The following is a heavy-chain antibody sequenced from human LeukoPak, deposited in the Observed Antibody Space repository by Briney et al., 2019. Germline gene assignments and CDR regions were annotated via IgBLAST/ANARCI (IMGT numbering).Heavy chain of an antibody. CDR1: GFTFTTYV. CDR2: VTSDGMDK. CDR3: AKSDYGDYCFDT. V-gene: IGHV3-30*18. D-gene: IGHD4-17*01. Sequence: PGGSLRLSCAASGFTFTTYVMHWVRQPPGTGLEWVSTVTSDGMDKYYADSVKGRLTISRDNSKNTLYLQMSSLGPEDTAVYYCAKSDYGDYCFDTWGQGTLVTVSS. J-gene: IGHJ4*02.